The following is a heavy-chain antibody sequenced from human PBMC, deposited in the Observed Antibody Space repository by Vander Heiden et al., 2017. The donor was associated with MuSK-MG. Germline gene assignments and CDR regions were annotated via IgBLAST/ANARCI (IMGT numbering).Heavy chain of an antibody. J-gene: IGHJ5*02. CDR2: SKHSGST. CDR3: EKGGSFNSWFDP. CDR1: GGSFSGYY. Sequence: QVQLQQWGAGLLKPSETLSLNCAVYGGSFSGYYGSWIRQRQGEGLECIGESKHSGSTDYNQSRKSRVTIAVDTSKNQFSLKLSSVTAADTAVYYCEKGGSFNSWFDPWGQGTLVTVSS. D-gene: IGHD1-26*01. V-gene: IGHV4-34*01.